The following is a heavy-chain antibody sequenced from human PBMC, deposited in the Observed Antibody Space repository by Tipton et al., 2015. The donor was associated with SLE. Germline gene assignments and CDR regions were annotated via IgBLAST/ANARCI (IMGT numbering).Heavy chain of an antibody. CDR3: ARRDNYYFTY. V-gene: IGHV4-4*02. D-gene: IGHD1-20*01. CDR2: VSHSGAT. Sequence: TLSLTCAVSGGSIDDNNWWSWVRQPPGKGLEFIGEVSHSGATNYNPSLKSRLTISVDKSKIQFSLKLTSVTAADTAVYYCARRDNYYFTYWGQGTLVTVSS. CDR1: GGSIDDNNW. J-gene: IGHJ4*02.